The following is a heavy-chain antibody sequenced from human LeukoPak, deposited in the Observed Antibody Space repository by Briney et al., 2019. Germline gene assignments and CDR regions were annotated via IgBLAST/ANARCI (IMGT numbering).Heavy chain of an antibody. CDR3: ARTVGVDYYDSSGYEP. D-gene: IGHD3-22*01. V-gene: IGHV3-7*01. Sequence: GGSLRLSCAASGFTFSSYWMSWVRQAPGKGLECVANIKQDGSEKYYVDSVKGRFTISRDNAKNSLYLQMNSLRAEDTAVYYCARTVGVDYYDSSGYEPWGQGTLVTVSS. CDR2: IKQDGSEK. CDR1: GFTFSSYW. J-gene: IGHJ4*02.